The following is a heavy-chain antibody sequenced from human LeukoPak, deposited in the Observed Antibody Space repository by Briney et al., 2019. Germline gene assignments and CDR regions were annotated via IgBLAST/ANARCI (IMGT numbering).Heavy chain of an antibody. D-gene: IGHD2-2*01. CDR2: IYYSGST. Sequence: PSETLSLTCTVSGGSISSYYWSWIRQPPGKGLEWIGYIYYSGSTNYNPSLKSRVTISVDTSKNQFSLTLNSVTAADTAVYYCARGNCSTTSCFPYYYGMDVWGQGTTVTVSS. J-gene: IGHJ6*02. CDR3: ARGNCSTTSCFPYYYGMDV. CDR1: GGSISSYY. V-gene: IGHV4-59*01.